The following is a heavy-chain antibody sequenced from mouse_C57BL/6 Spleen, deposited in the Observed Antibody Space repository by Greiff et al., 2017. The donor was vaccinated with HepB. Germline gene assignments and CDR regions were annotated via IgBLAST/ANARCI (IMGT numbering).Heavy chain of an antibody. Sequence: VQLKESGPGLVAPSQSLSITCTVSGFSLTSYAISWVRQPPGKGLEWLGVIWTGGGKNYNSALKSRLSISKENSKSQVFLKMNSLQTDDTAMYYCARNYEYDGYYAMDDWGQVTSVTVSS. J-gene: IGHJ4*01. D-gene: IGHD2-4*01. V-gene: IGHV2-9-1*01. CDR3: ARNYEYDGYYAMDD. CDR2: IWTGGGK. CDR1: GFSLTSYA.